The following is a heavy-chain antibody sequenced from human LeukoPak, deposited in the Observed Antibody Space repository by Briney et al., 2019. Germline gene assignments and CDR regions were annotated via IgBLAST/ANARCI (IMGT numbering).Heavy chain of an antibody. V-gene: IGHV3-7*01. J-gene: IGHJ4*02. D-gene: IGHD1-7*01. CDR3: ARDVGLELFLFDY. CDR1: GFTFSSYW. CDR2: IKLDGSEK. Sequence: GGSLRLSCAASGFTFSSYWMSWVRQAPGKGLEWVANIKLDGSEKYYVDSVKGRFTISRDNAKNSLYLQMNSLRAEDTAVYYCARDVGLELFLFDYWGQGTLVTVSS.